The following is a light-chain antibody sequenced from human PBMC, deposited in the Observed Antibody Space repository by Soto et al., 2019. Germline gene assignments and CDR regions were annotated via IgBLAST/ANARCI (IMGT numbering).Light chain of an antibody. CDR1: SSDVGGYNY. V-gene: IGLV2-14*01. J-gene: IGLJ3*02. CDR3: SSYTSSSTRV. Sequence: QSVLTQPASVSGSTGQSITISCTGTSSDVGGYNYVSWYQQHPGKAPKLMIYEVSNRPSGVSNRFSGSKSGNTASLTISGLQAEDAADYYCSSYTSSSTRVFGGGTQLTVL. CDR2: EVS.